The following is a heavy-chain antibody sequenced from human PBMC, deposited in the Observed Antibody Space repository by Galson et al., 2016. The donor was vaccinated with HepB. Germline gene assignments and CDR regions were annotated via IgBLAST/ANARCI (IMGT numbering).Heavy chain of an antibody. CDR2: VSYDGTNQ. CDR3: AREVTYCSGGGCYYFDY. CDR1: GFMFSSYA. J-gene: IGHJ4*02. D-gene: IGHD2-15*01. V-gene: IGHV3-30-3*01. Sequence: SLRLSCAASGFMFSSYAMHWVRQAPGKGLEWVAFVSYDGTNQYYTDSVKGRFTIPRDNSKSTLYLQMNGLRPEDSALYYCAREVTYCSGGGCYYFDYWGQGTLVTVSS.